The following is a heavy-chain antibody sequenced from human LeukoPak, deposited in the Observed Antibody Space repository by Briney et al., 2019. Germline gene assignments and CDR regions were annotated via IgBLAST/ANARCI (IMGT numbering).Heavy chain of an antibody. D-gene: IGHD3-22*01. J-gene: IGHJ5*01. V-gene: IGHV3-43*02. CDR1: GFNFSSYR. CDR2: ISGDGGST. Sequence: GGSLRLSCAASGFNFSSYRMNWVRQPPRKGLEWVSLISGDGGSTFYADSVKGRFTISRDNSKNSLYLQMSSLRSEDTALYYCAREGDSSGWYDSWGQGTLVTVSS. CDR3: AREGDSSGWYDS.